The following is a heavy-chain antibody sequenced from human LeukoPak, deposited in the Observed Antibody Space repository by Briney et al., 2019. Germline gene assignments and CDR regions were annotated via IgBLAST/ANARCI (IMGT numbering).Heavy chain of an antibody. J-gene: IGHJ4*02. CDR1: GFTFSSYS. Sequence: GGSLRLSCAASGFTFSSYSMNWVRQAPGKGLEWVSYISSSSSTIYYADSVKGRFTISRDNAKNSLYLQMNSLRAEDTAVYYCARDFKVAERDYWGQGTLVTVSS. D-gene: IGHD1-1*01. CDR2: ISSSSSTI. V-gene: IGHV3-48*04. CDR3: ARDFKVAERDY.